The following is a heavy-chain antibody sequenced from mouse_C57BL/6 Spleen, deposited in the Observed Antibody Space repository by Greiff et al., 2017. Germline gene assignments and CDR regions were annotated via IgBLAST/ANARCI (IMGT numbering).Heavy chain of an antibody. Sequence: ESGPGLVKPSQSLSLTCSVTGYSITSGYYWNWIRQFPGNKLEWMGYISYDGSNNYNPSLKNRISITRDTSKNQFFLKLNSVTTEDTATYYCARSYGYNWYFDVWGTGTTVTVSS. D-gene: IGHD2-2*01. J-gene: IGHJ1*03. CDR3: ARSYGYNWYFDV. CDR2: ISYDGSN. CDR1: GYSITSGYY. V-gene: IGHV3-6*01.